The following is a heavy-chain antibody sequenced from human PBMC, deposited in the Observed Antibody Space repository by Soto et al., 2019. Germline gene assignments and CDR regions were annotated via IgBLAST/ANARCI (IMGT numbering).Heavy chain of an antibody. CDR3: ARAGPNYYYYGMDV. J-gene: IGHJ6*02. CDR1: GGSISSGDYY. D-gene: IGHD1-1*01. CDR2: IYYSGST. V-gene: IGHV4-30-4*01. Sequence: QVQLQESGPGLVKPSQTLSLTCTVSGGSISSGDYYWSWIRQPPGKGLEWIGYIYYSGSTYYNPSLKSRVTISVDTSKNPFPLKLSSVTAADTAVYYCARAGPNYYYYGMDVWGQGTTVTVSS.